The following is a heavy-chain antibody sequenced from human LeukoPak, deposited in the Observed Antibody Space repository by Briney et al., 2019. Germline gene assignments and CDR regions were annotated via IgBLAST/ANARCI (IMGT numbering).Heavy chain of an antibody. Sequence: GGSLRLSCAASGFILSSYWMTWVRQAPGKGLEWVANIKGDDSERNYLDSVKGRFSIFRDNAKNSLSLQMNSLRVEDTAVYYCVRSSFAGYDYWGQGTLVTVSS. D-gene: IGHD3-10*01. CDR1: GFILSSYW. V-gene: IGHV3-7*01. CDR3: VRSSFAGYDY. CDR2: IKGDDSER. J-gene: IGHJ4*02.